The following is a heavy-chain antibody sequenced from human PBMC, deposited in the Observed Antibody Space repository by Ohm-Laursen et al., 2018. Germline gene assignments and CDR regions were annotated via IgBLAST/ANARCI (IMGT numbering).Heavy chain of an antibody. CDR3: AKHGRGVGATNWFDP. Sequence: SLRLSCAASGFTFSSYAMSWVRQAPGKGLEWVSASGGNCDGTYYADSVKGRFTISRDNSKNTLYLQMNSLRTEDTAVYYCAKHGRGVGATNWFDPWGQGTLVTVSS. J-gene: IGHJ5*02. CDR1: GFTFSSYA. V-gene: IGHV3-23*01. D-gene: IGHD1-26*01. CDR2: SGGNCDGT.